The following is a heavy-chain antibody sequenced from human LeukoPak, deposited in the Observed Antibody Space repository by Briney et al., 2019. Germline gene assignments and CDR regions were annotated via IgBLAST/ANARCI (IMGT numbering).Heavy chain of an antibody. Sequence: ASVKVSCKASGYTFTGYYMHWVRQAPGQGLEWMGWINPNSGGTKYAQKFQGRVTMTRDTSISTAYMELNRLRSDDTAVYYCARVMNREGTNYWGQGTLVTVSS. CDR2: INPNSGGT. CDR1: GYTFTGYY. D-gene: IGHD1/OR15-1a*01. V-gene: IGHV1-2*02. J-gene: IGHJ4*02. CDR3: ARVMNREGTNY.